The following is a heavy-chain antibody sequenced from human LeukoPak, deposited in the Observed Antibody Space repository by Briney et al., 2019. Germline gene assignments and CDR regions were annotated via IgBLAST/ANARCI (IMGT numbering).Heavy chain of an antibody. CDR2: ISYDGTTK. J-gene: IGHJ3*02. CDR1: GFTFNSYV. CDR3: AKSRRDRLSYAFDI. V-gene: IGHV3-30*18. Sequence: GGSLRLSWAASGFTFNSYVMHWVRQAPGNGLEWVAVISYDGTTKYYRDSVKGRFTISRDNSNNILYLQMNSLRPEDTAIYYCAKSRRDRLSYAFDIWGQATMVTVSS.